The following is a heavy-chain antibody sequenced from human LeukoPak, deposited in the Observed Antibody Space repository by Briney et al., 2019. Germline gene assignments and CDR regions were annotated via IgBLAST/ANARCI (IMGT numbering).Heavy chain of an antibody. D-gene: IGHD3-22*01. J-gene: IGHJ3*02. CDR3: ARKPSITMIQAAFDI. Sequence: SETLSLTCTVSGGSISSSSYYWSWIRQPPGKGLEWIGYIYYSGSTNYNPSLKSRVTISVDTSKNQFSLKLSSVTAADTAVYYCARKPSITMIQAAFDIWGQGTMVTVSS. CDR1: GGSISSSSYY. CDR2: IYYSGST. V-gene: IGHV4-61*01.